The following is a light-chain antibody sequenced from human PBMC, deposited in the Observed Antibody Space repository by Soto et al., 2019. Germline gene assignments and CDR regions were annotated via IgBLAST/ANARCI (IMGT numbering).Light chain of an antibody. Sequence: QSALTQPRSVSGSPGQSVTISCTGTSSDVGGHNYVSWYQQYPGKAPKLMIYEVSKRPSGVPDRFSGSKSGNTASLTVSGLQTEDEADYYCSSYGGFNNVLFGGGTQLTVL. J-gene: IGLJ7*01. V-gene: IGLV2-8*01. CDR2: EVS. CDR3: SSYGGFNNVL. CDR1: SSDVGGHNY.